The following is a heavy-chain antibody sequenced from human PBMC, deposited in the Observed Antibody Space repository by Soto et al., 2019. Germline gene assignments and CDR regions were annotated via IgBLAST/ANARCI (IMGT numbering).Heavy chain of an antibody. CDR3: ARDRLRYYYYYGMDV. CDR2: INHSGST. Sequence: SETLSLTCAVYGGSFSGYYWSWIRQPPGKGLEWIGEINHSGSTNYNPSLKSRVTISVDTSKNQFSLKLSSVTAADTAVYYCARDRLRYYYYYGMDVWGQGTTVTVSS. V-gene: IGHV4-34*01. CDR1: GGSFSGYY. J-gene: IGHJ6*02.